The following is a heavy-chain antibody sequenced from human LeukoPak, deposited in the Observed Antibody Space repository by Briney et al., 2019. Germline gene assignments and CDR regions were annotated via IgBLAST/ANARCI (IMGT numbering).Heavy chain of an antibody. CDR2: IRYDGSNK. J-gene: IGHJ4*02. V-gene: IGHV3-30*02. CDR1: GFTFSSYG. D-gene: IGHD1-1*01. Sequence: GGSLRLSCAASGFTFSSYGMHWVRQAPGKGLEWVAFIRYDGSNKYYADSVKGRFTISRDNSKNTLYLQMNRLRAEDTAVYYCAKLAGTFSAIMCVAYFDYWGQGTLVTVSS. CDR3: AKLAGTFSAIMCVAYFDY.